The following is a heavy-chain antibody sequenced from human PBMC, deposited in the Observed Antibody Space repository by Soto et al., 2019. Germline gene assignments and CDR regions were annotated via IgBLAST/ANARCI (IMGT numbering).Heavy chain of an antibody. V-gene: IGHV3-30*18. CDR3: AKGAGAAYYYYGMDV. Sequence: QVQLVESGGGVVQPGRSLRLSCAASGFTFSSYGLHWVRQAPGKGLEWVAVISYDGSNKYYADSVKGRFTISRDNSKNTLYLQMNSLRAEDTAVYYCAKGAGAAYYYYGMDVWGQGTTVTVS. CDR1: GFTFSSYG. CDR2: ISYDGSNK. D-gene: IGHD3-10*01. J-gene: IGHJ6*02.